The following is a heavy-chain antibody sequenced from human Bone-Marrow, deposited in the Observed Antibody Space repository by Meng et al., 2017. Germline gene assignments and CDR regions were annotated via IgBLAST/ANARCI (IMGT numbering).Heavy chain of an antibody. Sequence: GGSLRLSCAASGFTFSSYAMHWVRQAPGKGLEWVSYISGSGSLTKYTDSVKGRFTISRDNAKNSLYLQMHTLSAEDTAVYYCAREGISGTTSDYWGQGTLVTVSS. V-gene: IGHV3-48*04. D-gene: IGHD1-1*01. CDR2: ISGSGSLT. CDR3: AREGISGTTSDY. CDR1: GFTFSSYA. J-gene: IGHJ4*02.